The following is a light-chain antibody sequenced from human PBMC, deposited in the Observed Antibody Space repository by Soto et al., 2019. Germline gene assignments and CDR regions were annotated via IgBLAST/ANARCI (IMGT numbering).Light chain of an antibody. CDR3: HQYDSWT. J-gene: IGKJ1*01. CDR1: QSVSSY. V-gene: IGKV3-20*01. Sequence: EIVLTQSPATLSLSPGERATLSCRASQSVSSYLAWYQQKPGQAPRLLIYGASSRATDIPDRFSGSGSGTDFTLTISRLEPEDFAVYYCHQYDSWTFGQGTKVDIK. CDR2: GAS.